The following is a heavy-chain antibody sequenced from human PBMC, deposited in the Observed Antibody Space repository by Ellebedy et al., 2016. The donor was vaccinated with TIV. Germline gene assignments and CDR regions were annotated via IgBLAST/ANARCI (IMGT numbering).Heavy chain of an antibody. Sequence: GESLKISXAASRFTFSNEAMSWVRQTPGKGLEWVSTISGGGGEIHYADSVKGRFTISRDNSKNTLYLEMNSLRAEDTAVYYCAKGSWELLSAFEYWGQGTLVTVSS. CDR2: ISGGGGEI. J-gene: IGHJ4*02. CDR3: AKGSWELLSAFEY. V-gene: IGHV3-23*01. CDR1: RFTFSNEA. D-gene: IGHD1-26*01.